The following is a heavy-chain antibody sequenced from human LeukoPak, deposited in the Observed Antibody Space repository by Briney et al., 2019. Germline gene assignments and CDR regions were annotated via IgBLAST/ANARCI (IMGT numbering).Heavy chain of an antibody. CDR1: GGSISSNY. D-gene: IGHD4-17*01. V-gene: IGHV4-59*01. CDR2: IYYSGST. CDR3: ARDRGYGDYLNYFDY. J-gene: IGHJ4*02. Sequence: SETLSLTCTVSGGSISSNYWSWIRQPPGKGLEWLGYIYYSGSTNSNPSLKSRVTMSVDTSKNQFSLNLSSVTAADTAVYYCARDRGYGDYLNYFDYWGQGTLVTVSS.